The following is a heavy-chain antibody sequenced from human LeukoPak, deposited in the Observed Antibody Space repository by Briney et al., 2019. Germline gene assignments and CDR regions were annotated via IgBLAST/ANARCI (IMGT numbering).Heavy chain of an antibody. CDR2: INAGNGNT. CDR3: VRGLPLGYCTYGVCYPPKHLDF. V-gene: IGHV1-3*03. D-gene: IGHD2-8*01. J-gene: IGHJ4*02. Sequence: ASVKVSCKASGYTFTSYAMHWVRQAPGQRLEWMGWINAGNGNTKYSQEFQGRVTITRDTSASTAYMELSSLRSEDMAVYFCVRGLPLGYCTYGVCYPPKHLDFWGQGTLVTVSS. CDR1: GYTFTSYA.